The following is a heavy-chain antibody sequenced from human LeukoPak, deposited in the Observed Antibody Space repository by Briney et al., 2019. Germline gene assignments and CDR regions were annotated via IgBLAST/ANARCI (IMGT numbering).Heavy chain of an antibody. J-gene: IGHJ4*02. CDR1: GFTFSNSA. V-gene: IGHV3-23*01. CDR2: IPGNADST. CDR3: AKAWALTYLGGVDS. Sequence: GGSLRLSCAASGFTFSNSAMSWVRQFPGKGLEWVSSIPGNADSTYYADSVRGRFTISRDNSKNTLYLQMNSLRAEDTAVYYCAKAWALTYLGGVDSWGQGTLVTVSS. D-gene: IGHD2-21*02.